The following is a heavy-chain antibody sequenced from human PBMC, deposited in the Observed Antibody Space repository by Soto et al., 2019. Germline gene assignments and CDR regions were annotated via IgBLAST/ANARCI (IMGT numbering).Heavy chain of an antibody. V-gene: IGHV3-30*18. J-gene: IGHJ6*02. CDR2: ISYDGSNK. D-gene: IGHD3-10*01. CDR1: GFTFSSYG. CDR3: AKEGGYYGSGSYSVGENYYGMDV. Sequence: QVQLVESGGGVVQPGRSLRLSCAASGFTFSSYGMHWVRQAPGKGLEWVAVISYDGSNKYYADSVKGRFTISRDNSKNQLQLQTNSLRAEDTAVYYCAKEGGYYGSGSYSVGENYYGMDVWGQGTTVTVSS.